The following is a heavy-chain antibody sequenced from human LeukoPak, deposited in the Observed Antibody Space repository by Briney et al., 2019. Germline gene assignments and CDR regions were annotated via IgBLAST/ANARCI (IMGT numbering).Heavy chain of an antibody. CDR1: GFTFSSYW. CDR3: ARGLYGDYGDY. D-gene: IGHD4-17*01. Sequence: GSLRLSCAASGFTFSSYWMSWIRQPAGKGLGWIGRIYTSGSTNYNPSLKSRVTISVDTSKNQFSLKLSSVTAADTAVYYCARGLYGDYGDYWGQGTLVTVSS. CDR2: IYTSGST. V-gene: IGHV4-4*07. J-gene: IGHJ4*02.